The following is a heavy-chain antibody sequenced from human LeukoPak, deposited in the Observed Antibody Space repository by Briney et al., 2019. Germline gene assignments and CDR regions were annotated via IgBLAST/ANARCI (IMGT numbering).Heavy chain of an antibody. Sequence: GGSLRLSCAASGFTFSSYAMSWVRQAPGKGLEWVSSISGSGGSTYYADSVKGRFTISRDNSKNTLYLQMDSLRAEDTAVYYCARHLSIAARPDFDYWGQGTLVTVSS. J-gene: IGHJ4*02. CDR2: ISGSGGST. V-gene: IGHV3-23*01. CDR3: ARHLSIAARPDFDY. D-gene: IGHD6-6*01. CDR1: GFTFSSYA.